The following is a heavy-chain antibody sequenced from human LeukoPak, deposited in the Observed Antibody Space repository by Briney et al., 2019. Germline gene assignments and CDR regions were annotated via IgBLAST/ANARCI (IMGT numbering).Heavy chain of an antibody. CDR1: GYTFTSYG. CDR2: INPNSGGT. D-gene: IGHD1-26*01. Sequence: ASVKVSCKASGYTFTSYGISWVRQAPGQGLEWMGWINPNSGGTNYAQKFQGRVTMTRDTSISTAYMELSRLRSDDTAVYYCARVGATHGIPYYYYYMDVWGKGTTVTVSS. CDR3: ARVGATHGIPYYYYYMDV. V-gene: IGHV1-2*02. J-gene: IGHJ6*03.